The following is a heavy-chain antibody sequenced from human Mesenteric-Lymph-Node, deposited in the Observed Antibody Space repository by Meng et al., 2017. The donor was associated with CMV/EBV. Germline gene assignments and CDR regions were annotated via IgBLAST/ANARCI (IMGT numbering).Heavy chain of an antibody. CDR3: ARVSTPMGAWFFDL. J-gene: IGHJ2*01. D-gene: IGHD5-18*01. V-gene: IGHV4-30-4*08. CDR1: GHSISGCDYF. CDR2: ISDSGST. Sequence: GHSISGCDYFWRWIRQSPGKGLEWIGYISDSGSTYYQPSLKSRATISLSTSKNHLSLRLGSVTAADAAIYYCARVSTPMGAWFFDLWGRGTLVTVSS.